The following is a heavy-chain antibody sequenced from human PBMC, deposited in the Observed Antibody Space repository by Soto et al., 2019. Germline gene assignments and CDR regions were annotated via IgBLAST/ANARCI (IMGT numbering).Heavy chain of an antibody. J-gene: IGHJ4*02. CDR2: TRNKVNSYTT. D-gene: IGHD6-19*01. CDR1: GFTFSDHY. Sequence: PGGSLRLSCAASGFTFSDHYMDWVRQAPGKGLEWVGRTRNKVNSYTTEYAASVKGRFTISRDDSKSSLYLQMNSLKTEDTAVYYCARGRAGYSSGCYSDYWGQGTLVTVSS. CDR3: ARGRAGYSSGCYSDY. V-gene: IGHV3-72*01.